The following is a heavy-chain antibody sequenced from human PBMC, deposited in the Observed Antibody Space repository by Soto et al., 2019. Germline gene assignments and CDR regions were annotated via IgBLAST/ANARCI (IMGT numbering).Heavy chain of an antibody. CDR3: ATGAVRRAALMHIESFDD. J-gene: IGHJ3*01. D-gene: IGHD2-21*01. CDR2: ISPYGYT. CDR1: GYRFPSHG. V-gene: IGHV1-18*01. Sequence: AAVFVSCTACGYRFPSHGINWVRQAAGQGREWMGWISPYGYTNYAQRLQGRFTMTTDRSTTTAYLELGRLRSDDTAVYYCATGAVRRAALMHIESFDDWRQGPLV.